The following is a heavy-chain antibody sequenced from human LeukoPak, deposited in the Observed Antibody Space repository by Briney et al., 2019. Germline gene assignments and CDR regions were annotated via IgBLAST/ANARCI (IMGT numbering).Heavy chain of an antibody. CDR3: ARASPMLDAFDI. V-gene: IGHV4-61*01. CDR2: IYYGGNT. J-gene: IGHJ3*02. CDR1: GESLSSGSYY. Sequence: SETLSLTCTVSGESLSSGSYYWCWIRQPPGKGLEGIGNIYYGGNTNLNPSLKSRVTISVDPSKNQFSLKMSSVTAADTAVYYCARASPMLDAFDIWGQGTMVTVS. D-gene: IGHD2-8*01.